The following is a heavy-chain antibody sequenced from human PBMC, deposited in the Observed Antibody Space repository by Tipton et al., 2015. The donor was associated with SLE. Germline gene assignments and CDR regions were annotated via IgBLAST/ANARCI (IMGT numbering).Heavy chain of an antibody. V-gene: IGHV3-21*01. Sequence: LSLTCAASGFTFSSYSMDWVRQAPGKGLEWVSSISSSSSYIYYADSVKGRFTISRDNAKNSLYLQMNSLRAEDTAVYYCARDPGVAAAGQGNWGQGTLVTVSS. CDR1: GFTFSSYS. CDR3: ARDPGVAAAGQGN. CDR2: ISSSSSYI. J-gene: IGHJ4*02. D-gene: IGHD6-13*01.